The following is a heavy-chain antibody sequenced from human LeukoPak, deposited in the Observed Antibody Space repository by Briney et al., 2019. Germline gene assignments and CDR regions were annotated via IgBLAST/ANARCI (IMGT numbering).Heavy chain of an antibody. Sequence: SVKVSCKASGGTFSSYAISWVRQAPGQGIEWMGGIIPIFGTANYAQKFQGRVTITADESTSTAYMELSSLRSEDTAVYYCARAAVPAAIGEGDYYGMDVWGQGTTVTVSS. J-gene: IGHJ6*02. CDR2: IIPIFGTA. CDR3: ARAAVPAAIGEGDYYGMDV. V-gene: IGHV1-69*13. CDR1: GGTFSSYA. D-gene: IGHD2-2*01.